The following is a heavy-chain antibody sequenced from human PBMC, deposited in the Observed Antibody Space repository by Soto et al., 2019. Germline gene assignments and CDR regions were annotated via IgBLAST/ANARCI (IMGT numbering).Heavy chain of an antibody. Sequence: SETLSLTCTVSGGSISSGDYYWSWIRQPPGKGLEWIGYIYYSGSTYYNPSLKSRVTISVDPSKNQFSLKLSSVTAADTAVYYCARTLRLGELSLPRSNWFDPWGQGTLVTVSS. J-gene: IGHJ5*02. CDR2: IYYSGST. V-gene: IGHV4-30-4*01. D-gene: IGHD3-16*02. CDR1: GGSISSGDYY. CDR3: ARTLRLGELSLPRSNWFDP.